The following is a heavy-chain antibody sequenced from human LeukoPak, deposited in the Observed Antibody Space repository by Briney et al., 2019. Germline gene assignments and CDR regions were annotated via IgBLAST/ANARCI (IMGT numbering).Heavy chain of an antibody. CDR3: ARGRVEWFGELFQFDP. Sequence: ASVKVSCKASGYTFTSYYMHWVRQAPGQGLGWMGIINPSGGSTSYAQKFQGRVTMTRDTSTSTVYMELSSLRSEDTAVYYCARGRVEWFGELFQFDPWGQGTLVTVSS. CDR1: GYTFTSYY. V-gene: IGHV1-46*03. J-gene: IGHJ5*02. CDR2: INPSGGST. D-gene: IGHD3-10*01.